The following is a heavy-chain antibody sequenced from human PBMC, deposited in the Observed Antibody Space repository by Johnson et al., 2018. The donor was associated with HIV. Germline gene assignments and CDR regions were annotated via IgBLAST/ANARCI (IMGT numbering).Heavy chain of an antibody. V-gene: IGHV3-11*04. CDR1: GFKFSDFY. J-gene: IGHJ3*02. CDR3: ARDYPYDRSPRGAFDI. CDR2: ISSSGAGI. D-gene: IGHD3-22*01. Sequence: QVQLVESGGGLVKPGGSLRLSCAVSGFKFSDFYMTWIRQVPGKGLECVAYISSSGAGIYYADSVKGRFTISRDNSKNTLYLQMNSLRAEDTAVYYCARDYPYDRSPRGAFDIWGHGTMVTVSS.